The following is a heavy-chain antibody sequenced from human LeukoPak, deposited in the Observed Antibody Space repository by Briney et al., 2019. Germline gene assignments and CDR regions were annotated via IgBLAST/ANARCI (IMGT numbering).Heavy chain of an antibody. CDR1: GFTFSSYG. D-gene: IGHD2-15*01. V-gene: IGHV3-30*03. CDR3: AREGGGTYFDY. Sequence: PGGSLRLSCAASGFTFSSYGMHWVRQAPGKGLEWVAVISYDGSNKYYADSVKGRFTISRDNSKNTLYLQMNSLRAEDTAVYYCAREGGGTYFDYWGQGTLVTVSS. J-gene: IGHJ4*02. CDR2: ISYDGSNK.